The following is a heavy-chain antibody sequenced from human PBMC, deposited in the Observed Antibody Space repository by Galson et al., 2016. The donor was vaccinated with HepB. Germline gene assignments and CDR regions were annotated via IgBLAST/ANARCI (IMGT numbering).Heavy chain of an antibody. Sequence: SETLSLTCGVFGRSISGTNWWSWVRQTPGKGLEWIGEIYHSGSTNYNPSLKSRVTMSVDKSRNHVSLRLISVTAADTAMYYCASYLVQSWAGSDAFDTWGLGTMVTVSS. CDR3: ASYLVQSWAGSDAFDT. D-gene: IGHD6-13*01. CDR1: GRSISGTNW. CDR2: IYHSGST. J-gene: IGHJ3*02. V-gene: IGHV4-4*02.